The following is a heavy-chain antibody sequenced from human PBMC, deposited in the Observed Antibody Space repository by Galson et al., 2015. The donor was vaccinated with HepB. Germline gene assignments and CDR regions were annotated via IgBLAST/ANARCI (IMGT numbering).Heavy chain of an antibody. CDR1: GFTFSTYW. D-gene: IGHD3-3*01. CDR3: ARVLGGVRSGFDY. J-gene: IGHJ4*02. V-gene: IGHV3-74*01. Sequence: SLRLSCAASGFTFSTYWMHWVRQAPGKGLVWVSRINSDGSSTNYADSVKGRFTISRDNAKNTLYLQMNSLRAEDTAVYYCARVLGGVRSGFDYWGQGTLVTVSS. CDR2: INSDGSST.